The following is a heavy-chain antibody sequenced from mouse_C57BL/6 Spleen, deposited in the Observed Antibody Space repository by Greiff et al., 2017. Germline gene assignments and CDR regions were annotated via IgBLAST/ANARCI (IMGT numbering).Heavy chain of an antibody. Sequence: EVQLQQSGPVLVKPGASVKMSCKASGYTFTDYYMNWVKQSHGKSLEWIGVINPYNGGTSYNQKFKGKATLTVDKSSSTAYMELNSLTSEDSAVYYCARGVITTVVATRSWYFDVWGTGTTVTVSS. CDR1: GYTFTDYY. CDR3: ARGVITTVVATRSWYFDV. V-gene: IGHV1-19*01. J-gene: IGHJ1*03. CDR2: INPYNGGT. D-gene: IGHD1-1*01.